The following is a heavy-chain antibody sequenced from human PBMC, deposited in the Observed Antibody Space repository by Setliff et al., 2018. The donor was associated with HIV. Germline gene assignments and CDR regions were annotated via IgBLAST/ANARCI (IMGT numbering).Heavy chain of an antibody. D-gene: IGHD1-26*01. J-gene: IGHJ4*02. CDR2: IYITGST. CDR3: ARYRRDDYYLTAYFDS. V-gene: IGHV4-61*09. Sequence: SETLSLTCSVSGGSINRGTYYWTWIRQSAGKGLEWIGHIYITGSTDYNPSLKSRVTISVDTSKNQFSLKLSSLTAADTAVYYCARYRRDDYYLTAYFDSWGQGTLVTVSS. CDR1: GGSINRGTYY.